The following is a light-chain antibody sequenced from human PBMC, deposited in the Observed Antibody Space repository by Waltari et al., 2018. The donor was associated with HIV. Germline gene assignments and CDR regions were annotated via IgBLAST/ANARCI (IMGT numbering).Light chain of an antibody. CDR1: QNIRAY. V-gene: IGKV1-9*01. CDR3: QQLDSYPRT. CDR2: SAS. Sequence: DIQLTQSPSFLSASVGDRVTITCRPNQNIRAYLAWYQQKPGKAPTLLIYSASTVQRGVPSRFSGSGSGAEFTLTISSLQPEDFATYYCQQLDSYPRTFGHGTKVEI. J-gene: IGKJ1*01.